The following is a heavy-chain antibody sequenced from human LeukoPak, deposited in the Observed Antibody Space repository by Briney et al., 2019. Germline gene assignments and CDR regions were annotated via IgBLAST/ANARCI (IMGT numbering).Heavy chain of an antibody. CDR1: GFTFSSHS. CDR2: IGSTNTI. CDR3: ARGLGYCSSATCHLPAFDI. V-gene: IGHV3-48*04. D-gene: IGHD2-2*01. Sequence: GGSLRLSCAASGFTFSSHSMNWVRQAPGKGLEWVSYIGSTNTIYYANSVKGRFTISRDNAKNSLCLQMNSLRAEDTAVYYCARGLGYCSSATCHLPAFDIWGRGTMVTVSS. J-gene: IGHJ3*02.